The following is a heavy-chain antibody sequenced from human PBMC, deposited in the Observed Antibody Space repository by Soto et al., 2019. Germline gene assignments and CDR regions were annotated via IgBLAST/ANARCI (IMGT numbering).Heavy chain of an antibody. CDR1: GYTFTSYY. CDR3: ARLGDCTNGVCFSILIG. D-gene: IGHD2-8*01. J-gene: IGHJ4*02. V-gene: IGHV1-46*01. Sequence: AASVKVSCKASGYTFTSYYMHWVRQAPGQGLEWMGIINPSGGSTSYAQKFQGRVTITRDTSASTAYMELSSLRSEDTAVYYCARLGDCTNGVCFSILIGWGQGTLVTVSS. CDR2: INPSGGST.